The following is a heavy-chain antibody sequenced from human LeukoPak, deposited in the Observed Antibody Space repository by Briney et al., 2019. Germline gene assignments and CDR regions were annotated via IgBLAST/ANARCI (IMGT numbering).Heavy chain of an antibody. CDR1: GYSFTSYW. CDR2: IDPSDSYT. V-gene: IGHV5-10-1*01. Sequence: GESLKISCEGSGYSFTSYWISWVRQMLGKGLEWMGRIDPSDSYTNYSPSFQGHVTISADKSIGTAYLQWSSLKASDTAMYYCARRIGYSGWFDPWGQGTLVTVSS. J-gene: IGHJ5*02. CDR3: ARRIGYSGWFDP. D-gene: IGHD5-18*01.